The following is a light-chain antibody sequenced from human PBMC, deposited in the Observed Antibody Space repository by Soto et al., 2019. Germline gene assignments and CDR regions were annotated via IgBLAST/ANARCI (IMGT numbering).Light chain of an antibody. Sequence: QSVLTQPPSVSAAPGQKVTICCCGSSSTIGNNYVSWYQQLPGTVPKLLVYDNNERPSGIPDRFSGSKSGTSATLGIAGLQTGDEADYYCGTWDSSLSVWVFGGGTKVTVL. CDR3: GTWDSSLSVWV. CDR2: DNN. J-gene: IGLJ3*02. V-gene: IGLV1-51*01. CDR1: SSTIGNNY.